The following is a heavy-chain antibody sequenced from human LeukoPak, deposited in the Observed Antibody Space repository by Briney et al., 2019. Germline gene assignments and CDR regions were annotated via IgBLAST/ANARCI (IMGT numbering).Heavy chain of an antibody. CDR3: AKDTTYSSGRPRYDY. Sequence: GGSLRLSCAASGFSFNTYAMSWVRQAPGKGLEWVSAISADAVATFYADSVKGRFTISRDNSKNTLYLQMNTLRAEDTAVYYCAKDTTYSSGRPRYDYWGQGTLVTVSS. CDR2: ISADAVAT. D-gene: IGHD6-19*01. J-gene: IGHJ4*02. CDR1: GFSFNTYA. V-gene: IGHV3-23*01.